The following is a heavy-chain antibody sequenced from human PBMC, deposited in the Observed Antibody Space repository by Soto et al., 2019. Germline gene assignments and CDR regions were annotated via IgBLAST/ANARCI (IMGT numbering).Heavy chain of an antibody. D-gene: IGHD1-26*01. Sequence: SETLSLTCTVSGGSISSYHWSWIRQPPGKGLEWIGYVYYSGNTNYNPALKSRATISVDTSKNQLSLKLSSVTAADTAGYYCASLGARVGATYYFEHWGQGTLVTVSS. J-gene: IGHJ4*01. CDR1: GGSISSYH. V-gene: IGHV4-59*01. CDR3: ASLGARVGATYYFEH. CDR2: VYYSGNT.